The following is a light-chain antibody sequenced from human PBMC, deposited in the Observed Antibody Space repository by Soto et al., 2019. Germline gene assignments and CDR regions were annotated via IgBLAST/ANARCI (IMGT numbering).Light chain of an antibody. Sequence: EIVLTQSPGTLSLSPGERATLSCRASQSVSNFLAWYQQKPGQAPRLLIYDASNRATGIPARFSGSGSGTDFTLTISSLEPEDFAVYYCQQRSSWPQFGQGTKVDIK. CDR2: DAS. CDR1: QSVSNF. J-gene: IGKJ1*01. CDR3: QQRSSWPQ. V-gene: IGKV3-11*01.